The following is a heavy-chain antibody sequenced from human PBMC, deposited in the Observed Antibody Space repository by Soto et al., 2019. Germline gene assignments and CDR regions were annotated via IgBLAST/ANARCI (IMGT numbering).Heavy chain of an antibody. J-gene: IGHJ4*02. V-gene: IGHV3-30*18. CDR1: GFTFSSYG. CDR3: AKDFSQLAITSNFDY. D-gene: IGHD6-6*01. Sequence: GSLRLSCAASGFTFSSYGMHWVRQAPGKGLEWVAVISYDGSNNYYADSVKGRFTISRDNSKNTLYLQMNSLRAEDTAVYYCAKDFSQLAITSNFDYWGQGTLVTVSS. CDR2: ISYDGSNN.